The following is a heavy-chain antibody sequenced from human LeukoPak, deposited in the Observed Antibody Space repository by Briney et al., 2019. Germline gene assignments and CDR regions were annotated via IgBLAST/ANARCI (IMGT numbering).Heavy chain of an antibody. J-gene: IGHJ4*02. V-gene: IGHV1-18*01. CDR2: ISAYNGNT. D-gene: IGHD2-15*01. CDR1: GYTFTSYG. Sequence: GASVKVSCKASGYTFTSYGISWVRQAPGQGLEWMGWISAYNGNTNYAQKLQGRVTMTTDTSTSTAYMELRSLRSDDTAVYYCARDGYCSGGSCYFLAPFDYWGRGTLVTVSS. CDR3: ARDGYCSGGSCYFLAPFDY.